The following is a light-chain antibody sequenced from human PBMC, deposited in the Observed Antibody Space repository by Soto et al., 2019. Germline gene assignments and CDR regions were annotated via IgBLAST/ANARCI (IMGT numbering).Light chain of an antibody. CDR2: WAS. J-gene: IGKJ1*01. Sequence: DIVMTQSPDSLAVSLGERATINCKSSQSVLYSSNNKNYLAWYQQKSGQPPKLLIYWASTRESVVPDRFSGSESGTDFTLTISSRQAEDVAVYYCQQCYSTPWTFGQGTKVEIK. CDR1: QSVLYSSNNKNY. CDR3: QQCYSTPWT. V-gene: IGKV4-1*01.